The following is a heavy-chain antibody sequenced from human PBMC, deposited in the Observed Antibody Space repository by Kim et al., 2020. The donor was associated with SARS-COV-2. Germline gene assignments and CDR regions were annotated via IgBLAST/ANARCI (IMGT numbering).Heavy chain of an antibody. D-gene: IGHD5-12*01. Sequence: GGSLRLSCAASGFTFSDYYMSWIRQAPGKGLEWVSYISSSGSTIYYADSVKGRFTISRDNAKNSLYLQMNSPRAEDTAVYYCARGLSAIRDGYNQSDAFDIWGQGTMVTVSS. V-gene: IGHV3-11*01. CDR3: ARGLSAIRDGYNQSDAFDI. CDR2: ISSSGSTI. J-gene: IGHJ3*02. CDR1: GFTFSDYY.